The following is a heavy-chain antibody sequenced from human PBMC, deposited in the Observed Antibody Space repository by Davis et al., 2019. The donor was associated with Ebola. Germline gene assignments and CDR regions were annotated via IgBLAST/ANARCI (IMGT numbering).Heavy chain of an antibody. J-gene: IGHJ4*02. CDR3: ARSSFLDWLLTDY. CDR1: GYTFSSYG. D-gene: IGHD3/OR15-3a*01. Sequence: ASVKVSCKASGYTFSSYGITWVRQAPGQRLEWVGWINPYTGDTKYSQKLQGRVTMTRDTSTTTAYMELTSLRSDDTAVYYCARSSFLDWLLTDYWGQGTLVTVSS. CDR2: INPYTGDT. V-gene: IGHV1-18*04.